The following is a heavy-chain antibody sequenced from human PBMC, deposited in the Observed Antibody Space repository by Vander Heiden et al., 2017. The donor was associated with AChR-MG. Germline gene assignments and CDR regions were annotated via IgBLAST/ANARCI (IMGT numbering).Heavy chain of an antibody. D-gene: IGHD1-26*01. J-gene: IGHJ4*02. CDR3: AKGRAIVGAKGLYYFDL. CDR2: ISASGGTT. Sequence: EAQLLESGGGLVQPGGSLRPSCAASGFSFTSQAITWVRKAQGMGLEWVSSISASGGTTFYADSVKGRFTISRDNSKNTLYLQMNNLRAEDTALYYCAKGRAIVGAKGLYYFDLWGQGTLVTVSS. CDR1: GFSFTSQA. V-gene: IGHV3-23*01.